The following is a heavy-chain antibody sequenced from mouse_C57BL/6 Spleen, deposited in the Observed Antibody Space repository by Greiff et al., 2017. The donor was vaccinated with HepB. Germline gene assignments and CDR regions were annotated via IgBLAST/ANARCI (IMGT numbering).Heavy chain of an antibody. Sequence: VQLQQSGAELVRPGTSVKVSCQASGYAFTNYLIEWVKQRPGQGLEWIGVINPGSGGTNYNEKFKGKATLTADKSSSTAYMQLSSLTSEDSAVYFCARATVVPYWGQGTTLTVSS. CDR3: ARATVVPY. CDR1: GYAFTNYL. J-gene: IGHJ2*01. D-gene: IGHD1-1*01. CDR2: INPGSGGT. V-gene: IGHV1-54*01.